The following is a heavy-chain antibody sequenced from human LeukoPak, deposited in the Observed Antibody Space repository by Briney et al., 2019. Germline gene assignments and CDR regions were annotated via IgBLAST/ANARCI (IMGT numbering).Heavy chain of an antibody. V-gene: IGHV3-30*04. D-gene: IGHD6-6*01. CDR2: IASDGRDK. CDR1: GFTFTSHA. J-gene: IGHJ4*02. CDR3: ARDLTRSARYDFDF. Sequence: GGSLRLSCAASGFTFTSHAMHWVRQAPGKGLEWATVIASDGRDKHYADSVKGRFTISRDNSKNTVYLQMDSLRTEGTAIYYCARDLTRSARYDFDFWGPGTLVTVSS.